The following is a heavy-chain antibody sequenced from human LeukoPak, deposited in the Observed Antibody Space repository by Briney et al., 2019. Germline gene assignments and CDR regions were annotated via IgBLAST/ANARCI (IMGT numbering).Heavy chain of an antibody. CDR1: GGTFSSYA. V-gene: IGHV1-69*06. CDR2: IIPFFGTA. Sequence: ASVKVSCKASGGTFSSYAISWVRQAPGQGLEWMGGIIPFFGTANYAQKFQGRVTITADKSTSTAYMELSSLRSEDTAVYYCARGSHYDSSGYYRVEAFDIWGQGTMVTVSS. J-gene: IGHJ3*02. CDR3: ARGSHYDSSGYYRVEAFDI. D-gene: IGHD3-22*01.